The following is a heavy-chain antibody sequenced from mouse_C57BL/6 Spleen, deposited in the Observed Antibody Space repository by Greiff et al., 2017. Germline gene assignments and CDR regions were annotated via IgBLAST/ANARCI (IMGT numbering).Heavy chain of an antibody. J-gene: IGHJ1*03. CDR1: GFNIKDYY. V-gene: IGHV14-2*01. CDR3: AKRYFDV. CDR2: IDPEDGET. Sequence: EVQLQQSGAELVKPGASVKLSCTASGFNIKDYYMHWVKQRTEQGLEWIGRIDPEDGETKYASKFQGKATITADTSSNTAYLQLSSLTSEDTAVYYCAKRYFDVWGTGTTVTVSS.